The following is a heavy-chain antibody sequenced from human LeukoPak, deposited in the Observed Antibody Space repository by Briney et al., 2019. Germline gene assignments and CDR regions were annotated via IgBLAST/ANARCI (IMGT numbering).Heavy chain of an antibody. Sequence: GGSLRLSCVASGFSFNSYWMSWVRQAPGTGLEWVANIRQDGSERYYADSLKGRFTISRDNAKNSLYLQMNSLRAEDTAMYYCARDWSFDSDDYYLYGFDIWGQGTRVTVSS. CDR2: IRQDGSER. CDR3: ARDWSFDSDDYYLYGFDI. D-gene: IGHD3-22*01. J-gene: IGHJ3*02. CDR1: GFSFNSYW. V-gene: IGHV3-7*01.